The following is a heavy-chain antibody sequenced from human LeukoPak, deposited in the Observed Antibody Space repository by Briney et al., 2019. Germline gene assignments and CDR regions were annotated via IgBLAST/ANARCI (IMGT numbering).Heavy chain of an antibody. Sequence: GGSLRLSCAASGFTFSNYAMSWVGQPPGKGLEGVAAVSASGGSTYYVDSVRGRFTISRNNSKNTLYLQPNTLRAEDTAIYYCAKDTSGGGAGAGLNYIDYWGQGTLVTVSS. V-gene: IGHV3-23*01. CDR3: AKDTSGGGAGAGLNYIDY. D-gene: IGHD1-1*01. CDR1: GFTFSNYA. CDR2: VSASGGST. J-gene: IGHJ4*02.